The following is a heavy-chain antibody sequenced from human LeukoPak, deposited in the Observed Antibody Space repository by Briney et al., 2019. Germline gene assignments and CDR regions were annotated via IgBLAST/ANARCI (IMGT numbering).Heavy chain of an antibody. CDR3: ARGVVVPAAMYHDSFDI. CDR1: GGTFSSYA. Sequence: VASVKVSCKASGGTFSSYAISWVRQPPGQGLEWMGRIIPIFGTANYAQKFQSRVTITADKSPSTAYMELSSLRSEDTAVYYCARGVVVPAAMYHDSFDIWGQGTMVTVSS. CDR2: IIPIFGTA. V-gene: IGHV1-69*06. D-gene: IGHD2-2*01. J-gene: IGHJ3*02.